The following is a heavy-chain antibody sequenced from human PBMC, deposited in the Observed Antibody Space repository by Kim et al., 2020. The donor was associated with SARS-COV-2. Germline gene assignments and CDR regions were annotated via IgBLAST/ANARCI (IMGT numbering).Heavy chain of an antibody. CDR1: GGSISSSSYY. J-gene: IGHJ1*01. CDR3: ARGPLWFGRHSGAYFQH. CDR2: IYYSGST. V-gene: IGHV4-39*01. Sequence: SETLSLTCTVSGGSISSSSYYWGWIRQPPGKGLEWIGSIYYSGSTYYNPSLKSRVTISVDTSKNQFSLKLSSVTAADTAVYYCARGPLWFGRHSGAYFQHWGQGTLVTVSS. D-gene: IGHD3-10*01.